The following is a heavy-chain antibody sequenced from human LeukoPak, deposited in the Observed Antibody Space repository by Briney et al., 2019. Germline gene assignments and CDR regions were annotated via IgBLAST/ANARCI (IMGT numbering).Heavy chain of an antibody. D-gene: IGHD4-17*01. J-gene: IGHJ5*02. Sequence: GGSLRLSCAASGFTFSNYWMSWVRQAPGKGLEWVANIKFDGSEKFYVDSVKGRFTISRDNAKNSLYLQMNSLRAEDTSVYYCARDLRIGYGDYGELDPWGQGTLVTVSS. CDR3: ARDLRIGYGDYGELDP. CDR2: IKFDGSEK. V-gene: IGHV3-7*01. CDR1: GFTFSNYW.